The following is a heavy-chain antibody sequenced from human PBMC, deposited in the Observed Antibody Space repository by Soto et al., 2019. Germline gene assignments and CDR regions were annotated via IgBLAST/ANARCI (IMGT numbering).Heavy chain of an antibody. CDR1: GFTFSSYA. CDR2: ISGSGGST. V-gene: IGHV3-23*01. CDR3: AKPLGFWSGHLPTPFDY. J-gene: IGHJ4*02. Sequence: GSLRLSCAASGFTFSSYAMSWVRQAPGKGLEWVSAISGSGGSTYYADSVKGRFTISRDNSKNTLYLQMNSLRAEDTAVYYCAKPLGFWSGHLPTPFDYWGQGTLVTVSS. D-gene: IGHD3-3*01.